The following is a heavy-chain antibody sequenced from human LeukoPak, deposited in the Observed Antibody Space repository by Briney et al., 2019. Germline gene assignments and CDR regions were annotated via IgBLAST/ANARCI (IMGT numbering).Heavy chain of an antibody. J-gene: IGHJ3*02. CDR2: ISYDGSNK. CDR3: ARAYYDFWSAETDAFDI. V-gene: IGHV3-30-3*01. Sequence: GRSLRLSCAASGFTFSSYAMHWVRQAPGKGLEWVAVISYDGSNKYYADSVKGRFTISRDNSKNTLYLQMNSPRAEDTAVYYCARAYYDFWSAETDAFDIWGQGTMVTVSS. CDR1: GFTFSSYA. D-gene: IGHD3-3*01.